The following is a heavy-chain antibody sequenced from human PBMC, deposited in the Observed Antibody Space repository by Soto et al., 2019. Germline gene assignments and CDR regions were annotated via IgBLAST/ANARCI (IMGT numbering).Heavy chain of an antibody. V-gene: IGHV5-51*01. CDR3: ARTSAAGKYYDGMDV. Sequence: PGESLKVSCKGSGYSFISYWIGWVRKMPGKGLEWMGIIYPGDSDTRYSPSFQGQVTISADKSISTAYLQWSSLKASDTAMYYCARTSAAGKYYDGMDVWGQGTTVTVSS. CDR1: GYSFISYW. CDR2: IYPGDSDT. D-gene: IGHD6-13*01. J-gene: IGHJ6*02.